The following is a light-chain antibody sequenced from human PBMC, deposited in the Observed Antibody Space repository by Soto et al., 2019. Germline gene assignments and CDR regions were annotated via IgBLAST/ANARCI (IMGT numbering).Light chain of an antibody. CDR2: GAS. J-gene: IGKJ4*01. V-gene: IGKV3-20*01. Sequence: EIVLTQSPGTLSLSPGERATLSCRASQSVSSSYLAWYQQKPGQAPMLLIYGASSRTTGITDRFSGSGSGTDFTLTIRRLEPEDVAVYYYQQYGSSPLTFGEGTKVEIK. CDR3: QQYGSSPLT. CDR1: QSVSSSY.